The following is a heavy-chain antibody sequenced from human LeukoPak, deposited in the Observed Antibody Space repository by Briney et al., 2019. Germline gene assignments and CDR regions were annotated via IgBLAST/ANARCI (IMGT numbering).Heavy chain of an antibody. CDR2: IYYSGNT. Sequence: SETLSLTCAVSGGSLSSAVYSWSWLRQPPGKGLEWIGYIYYSGNTYYNPSLKSRLTISVDTSKNQFSLKLNSVTAADTAVYYCARADVRGVYRAQYYFDYWGQGTRVTVSS. CDR3: ARADVRGVYRAQYYFDY. CDR1: GGSLSSAVYS. V-gene: IGHV4-30-4*07. J-gene: IGHJ4*02. D-gene: IGHD3-10*02.